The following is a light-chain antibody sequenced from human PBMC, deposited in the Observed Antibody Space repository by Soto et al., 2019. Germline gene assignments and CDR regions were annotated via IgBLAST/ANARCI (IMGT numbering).Light chain of an antibody. CDR1: QSVSSSY. Sequence: EIVLTQSPGTLSLSPGERATLSCRASQSVSSSYLAWYQQTPGQAPRLLIYGASSRATGIPDRFSGSGSGTDFTLTISRLEAEDFAVYYCQQYRSSAWTFGQGTKVEIK. J-gene: IGKJ1*01. CDR2: GAS. V-gene: IGKV3-20*01. CDR3: QQYRSSAWT.